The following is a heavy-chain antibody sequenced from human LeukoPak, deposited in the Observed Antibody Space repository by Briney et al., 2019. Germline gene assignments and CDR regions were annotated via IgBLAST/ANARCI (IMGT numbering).Heavy chain of an antibody. CDR2: IYSGGST. Sequence: GGSLRLSCAASGFTVSSNCMSWVRQAPGKGLEWVSVIYSGGSTYYADSVKGRFTVSRDNSKNTLYLQMNGLRAEDTAVYYCAELGITMIGGVWGKGTTVTISS. J-gene: IGHJ6*04. CDR1: GFTVSSNC. CDR3: AELGITMIGGV. V-gene: IGHV3-53*01. D-gene: IGHD3-10*02.